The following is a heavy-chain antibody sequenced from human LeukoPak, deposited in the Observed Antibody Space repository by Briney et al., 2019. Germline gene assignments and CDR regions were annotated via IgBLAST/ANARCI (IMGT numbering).Heavy chain of an antibody. D-gene: IGHD6-19*01. CDR3: ASAVAGTVFDP. J-gene: IGHJ5*02. V-gene: IGHV4-59*08. CDR1: CGSISSYY. Sequence: SETLSLTCTVSCGSISSYYWSWIRQPPGKGREWIGYTYYSGSTNYNPSLKGRVTLSVDTSKNQFSLKLSSVTAADTAVYYCASAVAGTVFDPWGQGTLVTVSS. CDR2: TYYSGST.